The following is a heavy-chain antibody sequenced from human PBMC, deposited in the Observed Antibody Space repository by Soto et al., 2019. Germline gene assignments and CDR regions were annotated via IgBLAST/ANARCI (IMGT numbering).Heavy chain of an antibody. CDR1: GGSFNNYA. D-gene: IGHD3-10*01. CDR2: IIPNFDTP. CDR3: AVAMVREILIFESSGMHV. V-gene: IGHV1-69*01. Sequence: QVHLVQSGAEVKKPGSSVKVSCKTSGGSFNNYAVSWVRQAPGQGLEWMGGIIPNFDTPNYAQKFQDRVTIIADESTSTVYMGRRSLRSNDTAVYYCAVAMVREILIFESSGMHVWGQGTTVIVSS. J-gene: IGHJ6*02.